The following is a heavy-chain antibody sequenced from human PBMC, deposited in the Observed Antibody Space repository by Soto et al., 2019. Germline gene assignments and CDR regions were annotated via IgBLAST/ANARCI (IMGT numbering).Heavy chain of an antibody. CDR1: GFTFSSYW. D-gene: IGHD3-3*01. CDR2: INSDGSST. Sequence: GGSLRLSCAASGFTFSSYWMHWVRQAPGKGLVWVSRINSDGSSTSYADSVKGRFTISRDNAKNTLYLQMNSLRAEDTAVYYCARGPDFWSGSSRFDPWGQGTLVTVSS. V-gene: IGHV3-74*01. CDR3: ARGPDFWSGSSRFDP. J-gene: IGHJ5*02.